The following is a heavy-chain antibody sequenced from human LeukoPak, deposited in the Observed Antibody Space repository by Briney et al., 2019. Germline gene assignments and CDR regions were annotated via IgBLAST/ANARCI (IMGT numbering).Heavy chain of an antibody. V-gene: IGHV4-59*01. CDR1: GGSISSYY. J-gene: IGHJ4*02. CDR2: IYYSGST. CDR3: ARSIQPYFDY. Sequence: SETLSLTCTVSGGSISSYYWRWIRQPPGKGLEWIGYIYYSGSTNYNPSLKSRVTISVDTSKNQFSLKLSSVTAADTAVYYCARSIQPYFDYWGQGTLVTVSS. D-gene: IGHD3-3*02.